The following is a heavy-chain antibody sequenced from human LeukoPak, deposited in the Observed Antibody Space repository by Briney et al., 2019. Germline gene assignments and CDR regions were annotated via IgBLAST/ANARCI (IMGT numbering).Heavy chain of an antibody. V-gene: IGHV4-39*07. CDR3: ARGLTTVEASDAFDI. Sequence: PSETPSLTCTVSGGSISGTYYYWGWIRQPPGKGLEWIGSVYYSGTPYYNPSLKSRVTISVDTSKNQFSLKLSSVTAADTAVYYCARGLTTVEASDAFDIWGQGTMVTVSS. CDR2: VYYSGTP. CDR1: GGSISGTYYY. J-gene: IGHJ3*02. D-gene: IGHD4-23*01.